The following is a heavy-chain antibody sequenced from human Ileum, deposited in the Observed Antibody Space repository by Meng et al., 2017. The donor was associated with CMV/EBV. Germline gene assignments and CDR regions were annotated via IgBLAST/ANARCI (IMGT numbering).Heavy chain of an antibody. CDR3: ASTGDSTTATQALDY. J-gene: IGHJ4*01. D-gene: IGHD1-26*01. Sequence: ASLKVFCKTSGSTFTGTGYFVHWVRQAPGQGLEWMGWINPNSGGTNYARDFQGRVTVTRDTSMRTVHMQLSGLKSDDSAVYFCASTGDSTTATQALDYWGQGTLVTVSS. V-gene: IGHV1-2*02. CDR2: INPNSGGT. CDR1: GSTFTGTGYF.